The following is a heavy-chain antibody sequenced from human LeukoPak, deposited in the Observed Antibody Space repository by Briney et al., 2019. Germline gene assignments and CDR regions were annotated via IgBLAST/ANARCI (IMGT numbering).Heavy chain of an antibody. Sequence: GGSLRLSCAASGFTFTTYAMNWVRQAPGKGLEWVSVISGSGGSTYYADSVKGRFTISRDNSKNTLYLEVNSMRAEDTAVYYCATAFYFDSSGPYWYFDLWGRGTLVTVSS. CDR1: GFTFTTYA. CDR3: ATAFYFDSSGPYWYFDL. J-gene: IGHJ2*01. V-gene: IGHV3-23*01. D-gene: IGHD3-22*01. CDR2: ISGSGGST.